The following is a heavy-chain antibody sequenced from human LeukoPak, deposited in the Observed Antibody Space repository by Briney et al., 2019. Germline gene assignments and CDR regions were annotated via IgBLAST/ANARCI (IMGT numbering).Heavy chain of an antibody. CDR3: ARDSSGWYTIYYYGMDV. CDR1: GFTFSSYS. CDR2: ISSSSSYI. J-gene: IGHJ6*02. D-gene: IGHD6-19*01. V-gene: IGHV3-21*01. Sequence: GGSLRLSCAASGFTFSSYSMNWVRQAPGKGLEWVSSISSSSSYIYYADSVKGRFTISRDNAKNSLYLQMNSLRAEDTAAYYCARDSSGWYTIYYYGMDVWGQGTTVTVSS.